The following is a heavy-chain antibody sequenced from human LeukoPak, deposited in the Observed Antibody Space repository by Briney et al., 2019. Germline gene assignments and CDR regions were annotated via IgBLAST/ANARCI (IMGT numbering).Heavy chain of an antibody. CDR3: ARYCGASSRYSGFDV. V-gene: IGHV3-23*01. D-gene: IGHD2-21*01. J-gene: IGHJ4*02. CDR2: IAGSGGT. CDR1: GFTFSNYV. Sequence: PGGSLRLSCAASGFTFSNYVMSWVRQSPGKGLEWVSAIAGSGGTYYGDSMKGRFTISRDNSKNTLYLQMSSLTDADTAVYFCARYCGASSRYSGFDVWGQGTLVTVSS.